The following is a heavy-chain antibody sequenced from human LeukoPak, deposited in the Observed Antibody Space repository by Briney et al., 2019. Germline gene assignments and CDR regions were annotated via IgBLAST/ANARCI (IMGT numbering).Heavy chain of an antibody. V-gene: IGHV4-39*01. Sequence: SETLSLTCTVSGGSISRRDCYWDWIRQPPGKGLEWIGTIYYTGSTASTPSLKSRVTISVDTSRNKFSLKLNSVTAADTAVYHCVRRRQDRGNYHVIDSWGQGTLVTVSS. CDR2: IYYTGST. CDR1: GGSISRRDCY. J-gene: IGHJ4*02. D-gene: IGHD3-16*02. CDR3: VRRRQDRGNYHVIDS.